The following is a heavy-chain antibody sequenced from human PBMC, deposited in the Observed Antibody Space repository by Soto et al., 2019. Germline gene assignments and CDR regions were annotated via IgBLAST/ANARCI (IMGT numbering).Heavy chain of an antibody. Sequence: QVQLVESGGGVVQPGGSVRLSCAASGFAFSAFSMHWVRQAPGKGLEWVAVIQHDASNIYYANSVKGRFTISSDNSKNTLYLQMNDLTAEDTALYYCVRVGWGYSFGNGMDGWGQGTTVTVSS. CDR1: GFAFSAFS. J-gene: IGHJ6*02. D-gene: IGHD5-18*01. CDR3: VRVGWGYSFGNGMDG. V-gene: IGHV3-30-3*01. CDR2: IQHDASNI.